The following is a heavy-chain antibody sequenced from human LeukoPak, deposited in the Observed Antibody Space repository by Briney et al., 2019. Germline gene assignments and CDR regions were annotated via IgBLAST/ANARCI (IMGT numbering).Heavy chain of an antibody. D-gene: IGHD6-6*01. V-gene: IGHV3-21*01. Sequence: PGGSLRLSCAASGFTFSSYSMNWVRQAPGKGLEWVSSINSSSSYIYYADSVKGRFTISRDNAKNSLYLQMNSLRAEDTAVYYCARERSSSSGFDYWGQGTLVTVS. CDR3: ARERSSSSGFDY. J-gene: IGHJ4*02. CDR1: GFTFSSYS. CDR2: INSSSSYI.